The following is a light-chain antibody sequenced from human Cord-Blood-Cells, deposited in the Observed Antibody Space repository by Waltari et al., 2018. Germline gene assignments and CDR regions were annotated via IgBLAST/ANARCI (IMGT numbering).Light chain of an antibody. CDR1: QSISSY. J-gene: IGKJ2*01. V-gene: IGKV1-39*01. CDR3: QQSYSTPYT. CDR2: AAS. Sequence: DIQMTQSTSSLSASVVDSVTITCRASQSISSYLNWYQQKPGKAPKLLIYAASSLQSGVPSRFSGSGSGTDFTLTISSLQPEDFATYYCQQSYSTPYTFGQGTKLEIK.